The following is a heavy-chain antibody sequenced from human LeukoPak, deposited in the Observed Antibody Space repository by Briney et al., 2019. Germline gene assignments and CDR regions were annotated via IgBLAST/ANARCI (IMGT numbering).Heavy chain of an antibody. CDR1: GGSISSYY. V-gene: IGHV4-59*01. CDR2: IYYSGST. J-gene: IGHJ6*03. D-gene: IGHD3-3*01. Sequence: SEALSLTCTVSGGSISSYYWSWIRQPPGKGLEWIGYIYYSGSTNYNPSLKSRVTISVDTSKNQFSLKLSSVTAADTAVYYCWRGSYGVVSIYNYYYMDVWGKGTTVTVSS. CDR3: WRGSYGVVSIYNYYYMDV.